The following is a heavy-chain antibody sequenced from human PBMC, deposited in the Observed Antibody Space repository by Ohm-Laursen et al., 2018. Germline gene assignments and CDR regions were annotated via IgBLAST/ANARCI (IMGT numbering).Heavy chain of an antibody. CDR2: IIPILGTA. CDR1: GGTFSSYA. Sequence: SVKVSCKASGGTFSSYAISWVRQAPGQGLEWMGRIIPILGTANYAQKFQGRVTITADKSTSTAYMELSSLRSEDTAVYYCARSAAPYYYYGMDVWGQGTTITVSS. CDR3: ARSAAPYYYYGMDV. V-gene: IGHV1-69*04. J-gene: IGHJ6*02.